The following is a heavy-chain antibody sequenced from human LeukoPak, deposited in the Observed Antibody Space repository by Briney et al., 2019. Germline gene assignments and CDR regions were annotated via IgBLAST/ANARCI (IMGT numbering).Heavy chain of an antibody. J-gene: IGHJ4*02. V-gene: IGHV3-7*01. CDR2: IKQDGSEK. CDR1: GFTFSSYW. CDR3: ARVPASSWSHYFDY. D-gene: IGHD6-13*01. Sequence: GGSLRLSCAASGFTFSSYWMSWVRQAPGKGLEWVANIKQDGSEKYYVDSVKGRFTISRDNAKNSLYLQMNSLRAEDTAVYHCARVPASSWSHYFDYWGQGTLVTVSS.